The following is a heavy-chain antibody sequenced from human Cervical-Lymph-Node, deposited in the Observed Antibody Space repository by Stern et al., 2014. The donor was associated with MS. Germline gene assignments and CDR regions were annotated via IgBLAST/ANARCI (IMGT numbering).Heavy chain of an antibody. Sequence: VQLVQSGAEVKKPGYSVKVSCKTSGDTFSSSGISWVRQAPGQGLEWMGGIIPKFGTTHYAQRFQGRVTITADKVTNTVYMELTSLRFEDTAVYYCARDLGVGPTAYWGQGTLVTVSS. V-gene: IGHV1-69*06. D-gene: IGHD1-26*01. CDR2: IIPKFGTT. CDR1: GDTFSSSG. CDR3: ARDLGVGPTAY. J-gene: IGHJ4*02.